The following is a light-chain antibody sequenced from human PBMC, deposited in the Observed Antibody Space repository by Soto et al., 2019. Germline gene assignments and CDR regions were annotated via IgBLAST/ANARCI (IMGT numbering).Light chain of an antibody. V-gene: IGKV1-5*03. J-gene: IGKJ3*01. CDR1: QPISTW. CDR3: QQYDSYSPAFT. CDR2: KAS. Sequence: DIQVTQSPSTLSASVGDTVTITCRASQPISTWLAWYQQRPGKGPNLMIYKASSLKNGAPARFSGSGSGTDFTLTISNLQPDDVATYYCQQYDSYSPAFTFGPGTKVDLK.